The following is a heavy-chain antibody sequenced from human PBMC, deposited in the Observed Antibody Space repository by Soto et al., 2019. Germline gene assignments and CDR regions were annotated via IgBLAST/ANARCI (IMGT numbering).Heavy chain of an antibody. CDR3: AKPIEGAWEPNDY. J-gene: IGHJ4*02. CDR1: GFTFSNCA. Sequence: EVQLLESGGGVVQPGGSLRLSCAASGFTFSNCAMKWVRQAPGKGLEWVSDLSRAGSNIYYADSVKGRFTISRDNSKSTLYLQMNRLRAEDTAVYYCAKPIEGAWEPNDYWHQGTLVTVSS. CDR2: LSRAGSNI. D-gene: IGHD1-26*01. V-gene: IGHV3-23*01.